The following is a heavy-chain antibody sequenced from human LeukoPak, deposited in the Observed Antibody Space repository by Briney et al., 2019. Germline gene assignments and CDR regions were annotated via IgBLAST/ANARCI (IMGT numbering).Heavy chain of an antibody. CDR2: INPNSGGT. D-gene: IGHD1-26*01. Sequence: ASVKVSCKASGYTFTSYGISWVRQAPGQGLEWMGWINPNSGGTNYAQKFQGRVTMTRDTSISTAYMELSRLRSDDTAVYYCATSNRRLQEDSGSYHFDYWGQGTLVTVSS. J-gene: IGHJ4*02. CDR3: ATSNRRLQEDSGSYHFDY. V-gene: IGHV1-2*02. CDR1: GYTFTSYG.